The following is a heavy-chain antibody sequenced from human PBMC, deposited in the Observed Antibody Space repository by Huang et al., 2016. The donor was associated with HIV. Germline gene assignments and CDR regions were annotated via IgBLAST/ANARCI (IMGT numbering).Heavy chain of an antibody. CDR1: GFTFSTFG. J-gene: IGHJ4*02. D-gene: IGHD2-8*01. Sequence: QVRLVESGGGVVQPGGSLTLSCEAAGFTFSTFGIPWVRQAPGKGVEWVANSRFDGNKKVYEESLKGRFTIFRENSKNTVYLEMNSLTGEDTAMYFCAKGGAGYHNGPEYWGQGTQVIVS. CDR3: AKGGAGYHNGPEY. V-gene: IGHV3-30*02. CDR2: SRFDGNKK.